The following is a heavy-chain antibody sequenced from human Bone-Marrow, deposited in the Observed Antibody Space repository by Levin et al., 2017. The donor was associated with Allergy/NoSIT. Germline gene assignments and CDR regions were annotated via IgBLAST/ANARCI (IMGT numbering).Heavy chain of an antibody. V-gene: IGHV3-23*01. CDR2: ISGSGGST. CDR1: GFTFSSYA. CDR3: AKDLAVFPPGIDY. D-gene: IGHD6-19*01. J-gene: IGHJ4*02. Sequence: PGESLKISCAASGFTFSSYAMSWVRQAPGKGLEWVSAISGSGGSTYYADSVKGRFTISRDNSKNTLYLQMNSLRAEDTAVYYCAKDLAVFPPGIDYWGQGTLVTVSS.